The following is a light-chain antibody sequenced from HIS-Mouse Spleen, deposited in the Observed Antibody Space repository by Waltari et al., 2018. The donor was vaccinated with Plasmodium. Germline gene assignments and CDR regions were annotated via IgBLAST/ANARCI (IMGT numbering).Light chain of an antibody. V-gene: IGLV3-25*03. CDR1: ALPKQY. Sequence: SYELPQPPSVSVSPGQTARITCSGDALPKQYAYWYQQKPGQAPVLVRYKDSERPSGITERFAGSSSGTTVTLTISGVQAEDEADYYCQSADSSGTYGVFGGGTKLTVL. J-gene: IGLJ3*02. CDR2: KDS. CDR3: QSADSSGTYGV.